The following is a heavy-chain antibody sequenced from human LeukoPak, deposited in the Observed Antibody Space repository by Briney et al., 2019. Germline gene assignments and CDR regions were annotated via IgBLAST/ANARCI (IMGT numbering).Heavy chain of an antibody. Sequence: PSETLSLTCTVSGGSISSGDYYWSWIRQPPGKGLEWIAYIYYSGSTYYNPSLKSRVTISVDTSKNQFSLKLSSVTAADTAVYYCARAPTHYDILTALDYWGQGTLVTVSS. CDR1: GGSISSGDYY. CDR2: IYYSGST. CDR3: ARAPTHYDILTALDY. V-gene: IGHV4-30-4*08. J-gene: IGHJ4*02. D-gene: IGHD3-9*01.